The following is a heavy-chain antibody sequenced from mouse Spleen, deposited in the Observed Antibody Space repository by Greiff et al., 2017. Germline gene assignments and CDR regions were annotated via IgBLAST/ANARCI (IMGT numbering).Heavy chain of an antibody. CDR3: ARWGFTTVVGFDY. CDR1: GYTFTDYY. V-gene: IGHV1-26*01. Sequence: EVQLQQSGPELVKPGASVKISCKASGYTFTDYYMNWVKQSPGKSLEWIGDINPNNGGTSYNQKFKGKATLTVDKSSSTAYMELRSLTSEDSAVYYCARWGFTTVVGFDYWGQGTTLTVSS. J-gene: IGHJ2*01. D-gene: IGHD1-1*01. CDR2: INPNNGGT.